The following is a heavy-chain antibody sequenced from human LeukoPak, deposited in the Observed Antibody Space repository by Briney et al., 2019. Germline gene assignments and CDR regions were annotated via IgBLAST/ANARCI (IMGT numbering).Heavy chain of an antibody. CDR1: GGSISSGSYY. CDR3: ARDPVGAKFYYYYGVDV. D-gene: IGHD1-26*01. CDR2: IYTSGST. J-gene: IGHJ6*02. Sequence: SQTLSLTCTVSGGSISSGSYYWSWIRQPAGKGLEWIGRIYTSGSTNYNPSLKSRVTVSVDTSKNQFSLKLSSVTAADTAVYYCARDPVGAKFYYYYGVDVWGQGTTVTVSS. V-gene: IGHV4-61*02.